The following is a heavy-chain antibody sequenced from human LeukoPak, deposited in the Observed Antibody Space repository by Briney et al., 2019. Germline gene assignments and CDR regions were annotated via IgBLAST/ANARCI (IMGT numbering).Heavy chain of an antibody. CDR3: AKGAPSTIFGVVHYYFDY. CDR1: GFTFSSYG. V-gene: IGHV3-33*06. Sequence: GGSLRLSCAASGFTFSSYGMHWVRQAPGKGLEGVAVICYDGSNKYYADSVKGRFTISRDNSKNTLYLQMNSLRAEDTAVYYCAKGAPSTIFGVVHYYFDYWGQGTLVTVSS. CDR2: ICYDGSNK. J-gene: IGHJ4*02. D-gene: IGHD3-3*01.